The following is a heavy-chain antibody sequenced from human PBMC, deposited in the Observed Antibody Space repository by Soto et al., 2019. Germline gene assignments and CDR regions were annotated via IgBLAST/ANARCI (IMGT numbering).Heavy chain of an antibody. Sequence: SVKVSCKASGGTFSSYAISWVRQAPGQGLEWMGGIVPIFGTTSYAQNFQGRVTITADKSTNTVYMELSSLRSEDTAVYYCATHGATTMARGAMKHYYYVMDVWGQGTTVTVSS. CDR2: IVPIFGTT. CDR3: ATHGATTMARGAMKHYYYVMDV. J-gene: IGHJ6*02. V-gene: IGHV1-69*06. CDR1: GGTFSSYA. D-gene: IGHD3-10*01.